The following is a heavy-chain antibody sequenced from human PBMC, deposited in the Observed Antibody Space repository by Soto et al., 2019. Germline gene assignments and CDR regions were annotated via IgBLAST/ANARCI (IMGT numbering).Heavy chain of an antibody. CDR3: ARSSTSANYFDY. Sequence: QVQLQESGPGLVKPSQTLSLTCTVSGGSISSGGYYWSWIRQHPGKGLEWIGYIYYSGSTYYNPSRKSRVTLSLDTSKNPFSLKLSSVTAADTTVYYCARSSTSANYFDYWGQGTLVTVSS. V-gene: IGHV4-31*03. J-gene: IGHJ4*02. CDR2: IYYSGST. CDR1: GGSISSGGYY. D-gene: IGHD2-2*01.